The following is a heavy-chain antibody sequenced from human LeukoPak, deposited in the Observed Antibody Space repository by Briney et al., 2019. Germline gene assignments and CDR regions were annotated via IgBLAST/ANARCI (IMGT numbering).Heavy chain of an antibody. CDR1: GGTFSRYA. D-gene: IGHD1-14*01. Sequence: SVKVSCKASGGTFSRYALSWVRQAPGQGLEWMGRIIPMIGITNYAQSFQGRVTLTADKTTSTAYMELTSLRAEDTAVYYCARLTDYLVDSVIGYWGQGTLITVSS. V-gene: IGHV1-69*04. J-gene: IGHJ1*01. CDR2: IIPMIGIT. CDR3: ARLTDYLVDSVIGY.